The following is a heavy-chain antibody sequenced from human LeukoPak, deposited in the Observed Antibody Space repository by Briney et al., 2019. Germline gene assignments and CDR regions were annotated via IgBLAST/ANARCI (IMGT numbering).Heavy chain of an antibody. CDR2: INSEGRDT. V-gene: IGHV3-74*01. D-gene: IGHD2-21*02. CDR3: IRSGGDGNWGY. Sequence: GSLRLSCAASGFTSSRNWMHWVRQPQGKGLVWVSQINSEGRDTSYADSVKGRFTISRDNAKNTLYLQLNSLRAEDTAVYYCIRSGGDGNWGYWGQGTLVTVSS. CDR1: GFTSSRNW. J-gene: IGHJ4*02.